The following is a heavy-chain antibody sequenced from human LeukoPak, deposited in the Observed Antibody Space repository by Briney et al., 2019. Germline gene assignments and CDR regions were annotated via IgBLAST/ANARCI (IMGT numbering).Heavy chain of an antibody. CDR2: ISYDGSNK. CDR3: ARDSIQYNFGFESFDY. J-gene: IGHJ4*02. CDR1: GFTFSGYA. Sequence: GGSLRLSCAASGFTFSGYAMHWVRQAPGRGLEWVALISYDGSNKYYTDSVKGRFTISRDNSKNTLYLQINSLRAEDTAVYYCARDSIQYNFGFESFDYWGQGTLVTVSS. V-gene: IGHV3-30-3*01. D-gene: IGHD2/OR15-2a*01.